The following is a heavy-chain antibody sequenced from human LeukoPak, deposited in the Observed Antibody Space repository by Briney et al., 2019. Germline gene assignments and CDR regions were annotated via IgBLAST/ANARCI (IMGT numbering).Heavy chain of an antibody. CDR3: NTGLSGY. V-gene: IGHV3-15*01. CDR1: GFPFSSYA. Sequence: GGSLRLSCAASGFPFSSYAMTWVRQAPGKGLEWVGRVKSRTDGGTTDYAAPVKGRFTISRDDSKNTLYLEMNSLKTEDTAIYYCNTGLSGYWGRGTLVTVSS. CDR2: VKSRTDGGTT. J-gene: IGHJ4*02. D-gene: IGHD3-3*01.